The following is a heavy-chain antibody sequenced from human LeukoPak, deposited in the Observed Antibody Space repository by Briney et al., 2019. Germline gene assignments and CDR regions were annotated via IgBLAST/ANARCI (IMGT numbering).Heavy chain of an antibody. D-gene: IGHD3-10*01. J-gene: IGHJ3*02. CDR3: ARARGVRRYDAFDI. Sequence: SETLSLTCTVSGGSISTYYWNWIRQPPGKGLEWIGYIYHSGSTNYNPSLQSRVTISVDTSKNQFSLNLNSVTAADTAVYYCARARGVRRYDAFDIWGQGTMVTVSS. CDR2: IYHSGST. CDR1: GGSISTYY. V-gene: IGHV4-59*01.